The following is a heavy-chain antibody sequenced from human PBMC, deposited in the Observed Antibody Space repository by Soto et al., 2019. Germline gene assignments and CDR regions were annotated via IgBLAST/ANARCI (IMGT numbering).Heavy chain of an antibody. CDR2: IIPIFGTA. J-gene: IGHJ6*02. CDR3: ARGYCISTSCPDHYYYYGMDV. V-gene: IGHV1-69*13. D-gene: IGHD2-2*01. Sequence: SVKVSCKASGGTFSSYAISWVRQAPGQGLEWMGGIIPIFGTANYAQKFQGRVTITADESTSTAYMELSSLRSEDTAVYYCARGYCISTSCPDHYYYYGMDVWGQGTTVTVSS. CDR1: GGTFSSYA.